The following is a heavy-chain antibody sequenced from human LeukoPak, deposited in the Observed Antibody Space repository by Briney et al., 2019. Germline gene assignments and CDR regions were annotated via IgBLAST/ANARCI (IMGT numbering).Heavy chain of an antibody. D-gene: IGHD1-26*01. CDR2: INPSGGST. Sequence: GASVKVSCKASGYTFTSYYMHWVRQAPGQGLEWMGIINPSGGSTSYAQKFQGRVTMTRDTSTSTVYMELSSLRSEDTAVYYCARESTEVGATGNWFDPWGQGTLVTVSS. V-gene: IGHV1-46*01. CDR3: ARESTEVGATGNWFDP. J-gene: IGHJ5*02. CDR1: GYTFTSYY.